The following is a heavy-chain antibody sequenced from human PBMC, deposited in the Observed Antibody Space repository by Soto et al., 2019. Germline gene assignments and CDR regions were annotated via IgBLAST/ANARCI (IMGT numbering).Heavy chain of an antibody. Sequence: EVQLVESGGGLVKPGGSLRLSCAASGFTFSNAWMSWVRQAPGKGLEWVGRIKSKTDGGTTDYAAPVKGRFTISRDDSKNTLYLQMNSLKTEDTAVYYCTTTRTIFGVVIMDDAFDIWGQGTMVTVSS. CDR2: IKSKTDGGTT. V-gene: IGHV3-15*01. J-gene: IGHJ3*02. CDR3: TTTRTIFGVVIMDDAFDI. D-gene: IGHD3-3*01. CDR1: GFTFSNAW.